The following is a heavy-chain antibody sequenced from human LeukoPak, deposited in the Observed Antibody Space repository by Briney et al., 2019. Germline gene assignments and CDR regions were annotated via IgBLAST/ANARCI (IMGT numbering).Heavy chain of an antibody. V-gene: IGHV4-39*01. CDR3: ARHNIVAGGRSYYYGMDV. D-gene: IGHD6-19*01. CDR1: GGSISSSSYY. Sequence: KPSETLSLTCTVSGGSISSSSYYWGWIRQPPGKGLEWIGSTYYSGSTYYNPSLKSRVTISVDTSKNQFSLKLSSVTAADTAVYYCARHNIVAGGRSYYYGMDVWGQGTTVTVSS. J-gene: IGHJ6*02. CDR2: TYYSGST.